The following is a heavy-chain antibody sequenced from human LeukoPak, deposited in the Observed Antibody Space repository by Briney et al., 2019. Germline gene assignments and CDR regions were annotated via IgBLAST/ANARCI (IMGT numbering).Heavy chain of an antibody. J-gene: IGHJ4*02. CDR3: ARLGSGTDY. Sequence: SETLSLTCSVSGASIRGYFWTWIGQPPGRDLEWIGYIHYSGSTNYNPSLKSRVTISVDTSKNQFSLKLSSVTAADTAVYYCARLGSGTDYWGQGTLVTVSS. D-gene: IGHD3-10*01. CDR2: IHYSGST. V-gene: IGHV4-59*08. CDR1: GASIRGYF.